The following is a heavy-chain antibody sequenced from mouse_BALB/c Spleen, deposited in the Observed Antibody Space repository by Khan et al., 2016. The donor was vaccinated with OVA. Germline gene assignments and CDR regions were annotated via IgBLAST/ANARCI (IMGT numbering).Heavy chain of an antibody. CDR1: GYTFTTYW. CDR2: INPTSGYT. J-gene: IGHJ2*01. Sequence: QVQLKESGAEPAKPGASVKMSCKASGYTFTTYWMHWVKQRPGQGLEWIGYINPTSGYTDYNDKFKDRATLSADKSSSTAYMQLNSLISEDSAVYYCTRDRIDYWGQGTTLTVSS. CDR3: TRDRIDY. V-gene: IGHV1-7*01.